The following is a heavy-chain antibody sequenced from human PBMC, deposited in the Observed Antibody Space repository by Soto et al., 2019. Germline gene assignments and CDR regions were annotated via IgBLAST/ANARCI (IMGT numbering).Heavy chain of an antibody. D-gene: IGHD6-13*01. V-gene: IGHV3-43D*04. Sequence: EVQLVESGGVVVQPGGSLRLSCAASGFTFDDHAMHWVRQAPGKGLEWVSLITRDGATTYYADSMKGRFSISRDNSRNSLYLQMNSLRPDDTAFYLCAKDGGYSDSWFGYSDYWGQGTLVTVSS. CDR1: GFTFDDHA. J-gene: IGHJ4*02. CDR2: ITRDGATT. CDR3: AKDGGYSDSWFGYSDY.